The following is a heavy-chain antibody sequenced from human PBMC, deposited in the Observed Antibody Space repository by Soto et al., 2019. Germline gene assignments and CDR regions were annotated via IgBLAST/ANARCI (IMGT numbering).Heavy chain of an antibody. D-gene: IGHD1-26*01. CDR2: ISYDGSNK. Sequence: GGSLRLSCAASGFTFSSYGMHWVRQAPGKGLEWVAVISYDGSNKYYADSVKGRFTISRDNSKNTLYLQMNSLRAEDTAVYYCARHYLHKASARENAFDIWGQGTMVTVSS. J-gene: IGHJ3*02. CDR1: GFTFSSYG. V-gene: IGHV3-30*03. CDR3: ARHYLHKASARENAFDI.